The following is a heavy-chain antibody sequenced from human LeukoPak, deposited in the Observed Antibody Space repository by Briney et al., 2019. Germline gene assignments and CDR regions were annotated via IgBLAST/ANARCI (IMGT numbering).Heavy chain of an antibody. CDR1: GGYIITSGHY. CDR2: VHYTGVT. D-gene: IGHD4-23*01. Sequence: SETLSLTCTVSGGYIITSGHYWGWIRQPPGKGLEWIGSVHYTGVTSTTPFFRSRMSISVDTSKNQFSLNLTSVTAADAAVYYCARERSSSGGHNWFDPWGQGTLVTVSS. V-gene: IGHV4-39*07. CDR3: ARERSSSGGHNWFDP. J-gene: IGHJ5*02.